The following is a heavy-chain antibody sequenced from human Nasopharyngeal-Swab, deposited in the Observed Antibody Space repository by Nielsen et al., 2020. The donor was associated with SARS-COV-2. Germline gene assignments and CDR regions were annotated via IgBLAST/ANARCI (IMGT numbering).Heavy chain of an antibody. D-gene: IGHD3-9*01. V-gene: IGHV4-4*02. Sequence: SETLSLTCAVSGDSISSDKWWTWVRQSPGKGLEWIGEIHHRRGTNYNPSLKSRVTISLDKSKNQFSLMLTSVTAADTAVFYCARGGDWVFDYWGQGTLVTVSS. J-gene: IGHJ4*02. CDR2: IHHRRGT. CDR3: ARGGDWVFDY. CDR1: GDSISSDKW.